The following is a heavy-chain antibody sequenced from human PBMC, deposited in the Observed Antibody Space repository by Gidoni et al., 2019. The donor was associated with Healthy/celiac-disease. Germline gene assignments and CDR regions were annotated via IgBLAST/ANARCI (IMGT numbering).Heavy chain of an antibody. CDR3: ARGGLGAHLYYYGMDV. Sequence: QVQLQQWGAGLLKPSETLSLTCAGYGGSFSGYHWSWIRQPPGKGLEWIGEINHSGSTHYNPSLKSRVTISVDTSKNQFSLKLSSVTAADTAVYYCARGGLGAHLYYYGMDVWGQGTTVTVSS. CDR2: INHSGST. D-gene: IGHD1-26*01. V-gene: IGHV4-34*01. CDR1: GGSFSGYH. J-gene: IGHJ6*02.